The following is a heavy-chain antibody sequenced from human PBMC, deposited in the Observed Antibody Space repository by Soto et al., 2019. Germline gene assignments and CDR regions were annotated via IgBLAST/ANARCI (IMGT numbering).Heavy chain of an antibody. CDR3: AREKAEYSSSSGYFDL. CDR1: GFTFSDYY. V-gene: IGHV3-11*06. Sequence: QVQLVESGGGLVKPGGSLRLSCAASGFTFSDYYMSWIRQAPGKGLEWVSYISSSSSYTNYADSVKGRFTISRDNAKNSLYLQMNSLRAEDTAVYYCAREKAEYSSSSGYFDLWGRGTLVTVSS. CDR2: ISSSSSYT. J-gene: IGHJ2*01. D-gene: IGHD6-6*01.